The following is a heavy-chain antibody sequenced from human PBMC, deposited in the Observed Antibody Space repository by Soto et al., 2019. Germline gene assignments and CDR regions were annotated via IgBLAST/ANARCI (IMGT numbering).Heavy chain of an antibody. CDR3: ARGDSTDCSNGVCSFFYNHDMDV. Sequence: ASVKVSCKASGYSFTDYRIHWVRQAPGQGLEWLGRINPKSGGTSTAQKFQGWVTMTTDTSLSTASMELTRLTSDDTAIYYCARGDSTDCSNGVCSFFYNHDMDVW. D-gene: IGHD2-8*01. V-gene: IGHV1-2*04. J-gene: IGHJ6*01. CDR1: GYSFTDYR. CDR2: INPKSGGT.